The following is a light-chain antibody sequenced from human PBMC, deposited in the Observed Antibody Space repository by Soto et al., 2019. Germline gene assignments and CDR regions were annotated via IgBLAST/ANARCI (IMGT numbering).Light chain of an antibody. CDR3: SSYTSSSTLGV. CDR1: SSDVGGYNY. V-gene: IGLV2-14*01. J-gene: IGLJ2*01. CDR2: DVS. Sequence: QSALTQPASVSGSPGQSITISCTGTSSDVGGYNYVSWYQQHPGKAPKLMIYDVSNRPSGVSNRFSGSKSGNTASLTISGXXXXXXXXXXXSSYTSSSTLGVFGGGTKVTVL.